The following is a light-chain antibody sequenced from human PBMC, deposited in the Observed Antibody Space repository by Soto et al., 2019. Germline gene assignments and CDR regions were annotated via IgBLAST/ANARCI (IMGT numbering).Light chain of an antibody. Sequence: EIMMTQSPATLSVSPGERATLSCRASQSVNIYLAWYQQKPGQAPRLLIFGASSRATGIPARFSGSESGTEFNLTIRSLQSEDFAVYFCQQYDDWLRLTFGGGTKLEIK. CDR3: QQYDDWLRLT. J-gene: IGKJ4*01. CDR2: GAS. CDR1: QSVNIY. V-gene: IGKV3D-15*01.